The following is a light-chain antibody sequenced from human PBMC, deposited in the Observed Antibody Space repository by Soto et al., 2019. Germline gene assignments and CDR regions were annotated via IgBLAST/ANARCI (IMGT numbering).Light chain of an antibody. CDR3: QQYESLPLT. CDR2: DTY. V-gene: IGKV3-15*01. CDR1: QSVRSK. Sequence: IVLTQSPASLSVSPGERATLSCRASQSVRSKVAWYQQKPGQAPSLVIYDTYIRATGIPARFSGSGFGTEFTLTISSLQPEDFATYYCQQYESLPLTFGQGTRLEIK. J-gene: IGKJ5*01.